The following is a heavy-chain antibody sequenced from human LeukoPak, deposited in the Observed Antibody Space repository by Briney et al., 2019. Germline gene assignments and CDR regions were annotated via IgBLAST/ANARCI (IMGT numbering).Heavy chain of an antibody. Sequence: GGSLRLSCAASGFSFSSYAMSWVRQAPGKGLEWVSSFTNSGYNTYYADSVKGRFTISRDNSKNTLYLQMNSLRAEDTAVYYCAKGRGYYDSSGYYDPASFDYWGQGTLVTVSS. J-gene: IGHJ4*02. V-gene: IGHV3-23*01. CDR2: FTNSGYNT. CDR1: GFSFSSYA. D-gene: IGHD3-22*01. CDR3: AKGRGYYDSSGYYDPASFDY.